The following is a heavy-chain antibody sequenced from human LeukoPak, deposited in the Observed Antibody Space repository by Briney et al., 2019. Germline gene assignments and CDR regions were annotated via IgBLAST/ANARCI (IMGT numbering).Heavy chain of an antibody. CDR1: GYGFTSYW. Sequence: GESLKISCKGSGYGFTSYWIGWVRQMPGEGLEWMGIIYPGDSDTRYSPSFQGQVTISADKSISTAYLQWSSLKASDTAMYYCARLLVVAATNWFDPWGQGTLVTVSS. D-gene: IGHD2-15*01. CDR3: ARLLVVAATNWFDP. CDR2: IYPGDSDT. V-gene: IGHV5-51*01. J-gene: IGHJ5*02.